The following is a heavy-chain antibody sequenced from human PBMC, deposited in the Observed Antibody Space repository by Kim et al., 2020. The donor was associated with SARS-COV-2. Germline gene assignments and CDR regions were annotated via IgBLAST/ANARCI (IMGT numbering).Heavy chain of an antibody. CDR1: GYTFTSYA. Sequence: ASVKVSCKASGYTFTSYAMHWVRQAPGQRLEWMGWINAGNGNTKYSQKFQGRVTITRDTSASTAYMELSSLRSEDTAVYYCATHSLRYFDWLLSALDYWGQGTLVTVSS. D-gene: IGHD3-9*01. CDR3: ATHSLRYFDWLLSALDY. V-gene: IGHV1-3*01. CDR2: INAGNGNT. J-gene: IGHJ4*02.